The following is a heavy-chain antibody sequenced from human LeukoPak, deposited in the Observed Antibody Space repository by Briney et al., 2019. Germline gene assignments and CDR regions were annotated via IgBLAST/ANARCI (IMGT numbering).Heavy chain of an antibody. CDR1: GFSVSNKY. D-gene: IGHD6-19*01. Sequence: GESLRLSCAASGFSVSNKYVSWVRQAPGKGLEWVSVIYTGGDTYYADSVRGRFTISRDNSKNTVYLQMKSLRAEDTAVYYCARDGPGITVAGYFDYWGQGTLVTVSS. CDR3: ARDGPGITVAGYFDY. CDR2: IYTGGDT. J-gene: IGHJ4*02. V-gene: IGHV3-53*05.